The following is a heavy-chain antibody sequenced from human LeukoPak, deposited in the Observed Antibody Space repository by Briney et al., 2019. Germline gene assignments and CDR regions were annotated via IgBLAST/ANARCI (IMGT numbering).Heavy chain of an antibody. CDR3: ARGDGYNFFDY. D-gene: IGHD5-24*01. CDR2: IYIDGNT. Sequence: GGSLRLSCAVSGFTFTSNVMSWVRQAPGKGLEWVSVIYIDGNTYYADSVKGRFTISRDNSKNTVYLQMNSLRAEDTAVYYCARGDGYNFFDYWGQGTLVTVSS. J-gene: IGHJ4*02. CDR1: GFTFTSNV. V-gene: IGHV3-66*01.